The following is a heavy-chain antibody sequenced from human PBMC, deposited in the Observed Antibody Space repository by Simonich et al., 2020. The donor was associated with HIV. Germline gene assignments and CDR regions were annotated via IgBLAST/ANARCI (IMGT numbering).Heavy chain of an antibody. Sequence: QVQLVQSGAEVKKPGSSVKVSCKASGGTFSTYTISWVRQAPGQGLEWMGGIIPILGKPNYAQKFQGRVTITADKSTSTAYMELSSLRSEDTAVYYCARPIDDSGSRVDGDYWGQGTLVTVSS. CDR1: GGTFSTYT. D-gene: IGHD1-26*01. J-gene: IGHJ4*02. CDR2: IIPILGKP. CDR3: ARPIDDSGSRVDGDY. V-gene: IGHV1-69*06.